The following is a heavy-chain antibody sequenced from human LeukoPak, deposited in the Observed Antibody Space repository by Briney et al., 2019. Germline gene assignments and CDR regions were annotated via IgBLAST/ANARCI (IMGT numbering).Heavy chain of an antibody. D-gene: IGHD2-21*02. J-gene: IGHJ4*02. CDR1: GFTFSSYS. V-gene: IGHV3-21*01. CDR2: ISSSSSYI. CDR3: ARDFTMGSQYCGGDCYSDY. Sequence: GGSLRLSCAASGFTFSSYSMNWVRQAPGKGLEWVSPISSSSSYIYYADSVKGRFTISRDNAKNSLYLQMNSLRAEDTAVYYCARDFTMGSQYCGGDCYSDYWGQGTLVTVSS.